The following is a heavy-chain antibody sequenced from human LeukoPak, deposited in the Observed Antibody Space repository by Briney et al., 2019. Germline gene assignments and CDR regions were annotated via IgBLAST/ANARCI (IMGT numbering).Heavy chain of an antibody. V-gene: IGHV1-2*02. D-gene: IGHD4-17*01. J-gene: IGHJ4*02. CDR3: ARYDYGDYKPPFGY. CDR1: GYTFTGYY. CDR2: INPNSGGT. Sequence: ASVKVSCKASGYTFTGYYMHWVRQAPGQGLEWMGWINPNSGGTNYAQKFQGRVTVTRDTSISTAYMELSRLRSDDTAVYYCARYDYGDYKPPFGYWGQGTLVTVSS.